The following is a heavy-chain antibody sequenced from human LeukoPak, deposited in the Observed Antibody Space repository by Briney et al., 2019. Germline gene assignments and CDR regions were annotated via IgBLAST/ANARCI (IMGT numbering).Heavy chain of an antibody. Sequence: SETLSLTCGVSGFSFSSDYLSWIRQPPGKGLEWIGYMYCTGSTNYNPSLKTRVTNSLATSKTQFTLKLSSVTTADTAVYYCARVSVVYGMDVWGQGNPVTVSS. CDR1: GFSFSSDY. CDR3: ARVSVVYGMDV. CDR2: MYCTGST. V-gene: IGHV4-59*01. J-gene: IGHJ6*02.